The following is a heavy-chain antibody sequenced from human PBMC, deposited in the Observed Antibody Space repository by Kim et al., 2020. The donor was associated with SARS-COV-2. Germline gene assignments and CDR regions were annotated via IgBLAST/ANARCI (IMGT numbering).Heavy chain of an antibody. CDR2: INSDGSST. J-gene: IGHJ5*02. V-gene: IGHV3-74*01. D-gene: IGHD6-13*01. CDR3: ARGKGRTSNYNWFGP. CDR1: GFTFSSHW. Sequence: GGSLRLSCAASGFTFSSHWMHWVRQAPGKGLEWVSRINSDGSSTKYADSVKGRFTFSRDNAKNTLYLQMNSRRAEDTALYYCARGKGRTSNYNWFGPWGHGTLGSVSS.